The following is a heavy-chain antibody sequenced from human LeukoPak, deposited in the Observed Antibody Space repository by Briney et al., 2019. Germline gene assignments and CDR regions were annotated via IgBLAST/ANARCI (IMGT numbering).Heavy chain of an antibody. CDR3: ARHDLFGVGYCSGGTCYWDY. J-gene: IGHJ4*02. D-gene: IGHD2-15*01. V-gene: IGHV4-39*01. CDR1: RGSISSSSHY. CDR2: IYYSGST. Sequence: SETLSLTCSVSRGSISSSSHYWGWIRQPPGQGLEWIGSIYYSGSTYYNPSLKSRVTISVDTSKNQFSLRLSSVTAADTAVYYCARHDLFGVGYCSGGTCYWDYWGQGTLVTVSS.